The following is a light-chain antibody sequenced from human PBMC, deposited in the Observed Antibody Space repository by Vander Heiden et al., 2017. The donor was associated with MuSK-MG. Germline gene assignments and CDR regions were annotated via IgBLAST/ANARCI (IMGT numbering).Light chain of an antibody. CDR1: QSISNW. V-gene: IGKV1-5*03. CDR3: QQCNSYSLT. J-gene: IGKJ4*01. Sequence: DIQMTQSPSTLSASVGDRVTITCRASQSISNWLAWYQQKPGKAPKLLIYKASSLESGVPSRFSGSGSGTEFTLTISSLQPDDFASYYCQQCNSYSLTFGGGTKVDIK. CDR2: KAS.